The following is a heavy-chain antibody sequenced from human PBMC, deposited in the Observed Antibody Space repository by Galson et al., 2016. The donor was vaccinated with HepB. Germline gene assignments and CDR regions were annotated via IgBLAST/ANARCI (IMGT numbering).Heavy chain of an antibody. J-gene: IGHJ5*02. CDR1: GFSLNISGVA. CDR2: IFWDGDK. Sequence: PALVKPTQTLTLTCTFSGFSLNISGVAVGWIRQPPGKALEWLALIFWDGDKRYSPSLRSRLTITKDTSKNQVVLTMTNLDPVDTATYYCARSADWESLWGGHWFDPWGQGTLVTVSS. D-gene: IGHD3-10*01. CDR3: ARSADWESLWGGHWFDP. V-gene: IGHV2-5*02.